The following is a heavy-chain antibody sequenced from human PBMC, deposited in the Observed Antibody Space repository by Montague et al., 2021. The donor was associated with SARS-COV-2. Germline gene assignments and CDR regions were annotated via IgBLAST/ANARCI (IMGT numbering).Heavy chain of an antibody. CDR3: ARVKWELSVGNVFDI. J-gene: IGHJ3*02. CDR1: GGSISSSSYH. Sequence: SETLSLTCTVSGGSISSSSYHWAWTRQPPGKGLEWIGSIYHSGSTFYNPSLKSRVSMSVDTSKNQFSLKLSPVTAADTVMYYCARVKWELSVGNVFDIWGQGTMVTVSS. V-gene: IGHV4-39*01. CDR2: IYHSGST. D-gene: IGHD1-26*01.